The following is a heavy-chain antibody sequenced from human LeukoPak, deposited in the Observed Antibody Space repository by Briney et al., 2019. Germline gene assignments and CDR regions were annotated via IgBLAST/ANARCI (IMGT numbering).Heavy chain of an antibody. D-gene: IGHD3-10*01. CDR2: IYYSGST. J-gene: IGHJ3*02. CDR3: ARGGTMVRGEQDDAFDI. CDR1: DGSISSYY. Sequence: PSETLSLTCTVSDGSISSYYWSWIRQPPGKGLEWIGYIYYSGSTNYNPSLKSRVTISVDTSKNQFSLKLSSVTAADTAVYYCARGGTMVRGEQDDAFDIWGQGTMVTVSS. V-gene: IGHV4-59*01.